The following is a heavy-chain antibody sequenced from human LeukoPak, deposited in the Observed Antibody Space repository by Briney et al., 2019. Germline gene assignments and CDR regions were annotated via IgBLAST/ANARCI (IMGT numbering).Heavy chain of an antibody. J-gene: IGHJ3*02. Sequence: GGSLRLSCAVSGFTFSSYWMTWVRQAPGKGLEWVANIKQGGSDKYYVDSVKGRFTISRDNAKNSLYLQMNSLRAEDTAVYFCARYSGSYHAFDIWGQGTMVTVSS. CDR3: ARYSGSYHAFDI. CDR1: GFTFSSYW. D-gene: IGHD1-26*01. CDR2: IKQGGSDK. V-gene: IGHV3-7*04.